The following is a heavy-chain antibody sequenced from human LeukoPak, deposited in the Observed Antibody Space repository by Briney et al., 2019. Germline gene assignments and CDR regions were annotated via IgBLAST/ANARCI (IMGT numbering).Heavy chain of an antibody. CDR2: MYYSGTT. V-gene: IGHV4-39*01. CDR3: ARHRYRSGSDWIDP. D-gene: IGHD1-26*01. CDR1: GCSISSSSYY. Sequence: PSETLSLTCTVSGCSISSSSYYWGWIRQPPGKGLEWIGSMYYSGTTYYNPSLKSRVTISVDTSKNQFSLKLSSVTAADTAVYYCARHRYRSGSDWIDPWGQGTLVTVSS. J-gene: IGHJ5*02.